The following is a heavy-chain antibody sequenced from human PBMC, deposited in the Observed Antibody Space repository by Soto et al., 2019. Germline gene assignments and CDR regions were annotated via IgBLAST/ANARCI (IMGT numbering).Heavy chain of an antibody. D-gene: IGHD2-2*01. CDR3: AREGLGDCSSTSCSSPPYYYYGMDV. V-gene: IGHV3-74*01. Sequence: LSLSCAASGFTFSSYWMHWVRQAPGKGLVWVSRINSDGSSTSYADSVKGRFTISRDNAKNTLYLQMNSLRSDDTAVYYCAREGLGDCSSTSCSSPPYYYYGMDVWGQGTTVTVSS. CDR2: INSDGSST. CDR1: GFTFSSYW. J-gene: IGHJ6*02.